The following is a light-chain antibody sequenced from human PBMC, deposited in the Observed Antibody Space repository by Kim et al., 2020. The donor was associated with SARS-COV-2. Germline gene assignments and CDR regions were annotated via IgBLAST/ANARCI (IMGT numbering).Light chain of an antibody. J-gene: IGLJ1*01. Sequence: VPISCPGRSSNLAANRDVHWYQTLPAAAPKLLIHGNPNRPSGVPDQFSGSKSGTSASLAITWLQAEDEADYYCQSYDSSLSGYVFGTGTKVTVL. V-gene: IGLV1-40*01. CDR1: SSNLAANRD. CDR2: GNP. CDR3: QSYDSSLSGYV.